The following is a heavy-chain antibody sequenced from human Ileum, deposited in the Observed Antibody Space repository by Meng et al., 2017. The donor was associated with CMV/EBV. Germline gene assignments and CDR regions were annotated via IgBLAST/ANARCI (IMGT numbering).Heavy chain of an antibody. J-gene: IGHJ6*02. CDR1: GFTVSTNY. V-gene: IGHV3-66*02. D-gene: IGHD1-7*01. Sequence: GGSLRLSCVVSGFTVSTNYMSWVRQAPGKGLEWVSAIYAGGSTYFVDSVKGRFTISRDNAKNTVYLQMNSLRGEDTAVYYCARMANWNYGFHYGMDVWGQGTTVTVSS. CDR2: IYAGGST. CDR3: ARMANWNYGFHYGMDV.